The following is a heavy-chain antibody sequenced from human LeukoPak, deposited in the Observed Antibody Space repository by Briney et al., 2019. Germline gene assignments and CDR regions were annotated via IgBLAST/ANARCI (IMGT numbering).Heavy chain of an antibody. CDR1: GCTFSIYA. J-gene: IGHJ6*02. D-gene: IGHD4-17*01. Sequence: ASGKVSCNASGCTFSIYAISWVRQAPGQGLEWMGRIIPILGIANYAQKFQGRVTITADKSTSTAYMALSSLRSEDTAVYYCERDQTTVTSRSGYYYGMDVWGQGPTVTVSS. CDR2: IIPILGIA. V-gene: IGHV1-69*04. CDR3: ERDQTTVTSRSGYYYGMDV.